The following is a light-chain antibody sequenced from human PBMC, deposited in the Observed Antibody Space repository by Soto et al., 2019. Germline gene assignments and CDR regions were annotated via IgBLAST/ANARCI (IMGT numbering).Light chain of an antibody. J-gene: IGKJ1*01. V-gene: IGKV3-20*01. CDR3: QQYGSSSWT. CDR1: QSVSSSY. Sequence: EIALTQSTCTLSLSPGERATLSCRASQSVSSSYLAWYQQKHGQAPRLLIYGPSSRATGIPDRFSGSGSGTDFTLTISRLEPEDFAVYYCQQYGSSSWTFGQGTKVEIK. CDR2: GPS.